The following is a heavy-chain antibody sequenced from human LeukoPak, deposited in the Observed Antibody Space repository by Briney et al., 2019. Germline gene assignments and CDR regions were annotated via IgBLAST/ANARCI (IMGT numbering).Heavy chain of an antibody. CDR3: ARRGYGRNYFDY. Sequence: XXXWIGSIYYTGSTHYNPSLKSRVSISVDTSKNQFSLKLSSVTAADTAVYYCARRGYGRNYFDYWGQGTLVTVSS. V-gene: IGHV4-39*01. D-gene: IGHD5-18*01. CDR2: IYYTGST. J-gene: IGHJ4*02.